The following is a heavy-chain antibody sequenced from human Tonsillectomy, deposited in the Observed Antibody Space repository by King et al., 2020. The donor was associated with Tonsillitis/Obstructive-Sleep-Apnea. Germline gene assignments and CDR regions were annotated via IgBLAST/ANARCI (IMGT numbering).Heavy chain of an antibody. Sequence: VQLQQWGAGLLKPSETLSLTCGVYGGSFSGYYWSWIRQPPGKGLEWIGEINHSGSTDYNSSLKSRVTISRDTSKNQFSLRLTSVTAADTAVYYCATNPCADFYMDDWGKGITGTESS. V-gene: IGHV4-34*01. CDR1: GGSFSGYY. CDR2: INHSGST. D-gene: IGHD3-3*01. CDR3: ATNPCADFYMDD. J-gene: IGHJ6*03.